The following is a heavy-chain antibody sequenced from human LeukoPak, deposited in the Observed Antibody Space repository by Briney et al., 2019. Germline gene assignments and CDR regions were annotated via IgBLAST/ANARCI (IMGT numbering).Heavy chain of an antibody. J-gene: IGHJ4*02. Sequence: GGSLRLSCAASGFTFSSYAMSWVRQAPGKGLEWVSAISGSGGSTYYADSVKGRFPISGDNSKNTLYLQMNSLRAEDTAVYYCAKEGGYSGTWRWGQGTLVTVSS. CDR3: AKEGGYSGTWR. CDR2: ISGSGGST. V-gene: IGHV3-23*01. D-gene: IGHD6-13*01. CDR1: GFTFSSYA.